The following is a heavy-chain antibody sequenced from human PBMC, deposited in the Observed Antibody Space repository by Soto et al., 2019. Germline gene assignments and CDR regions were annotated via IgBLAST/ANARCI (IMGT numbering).Heavy chain of an antibody. CDR2: VSGDGGST. CDR1: RFTYSRYA. D-gene: IGHD2-2*01. J-gene: IGHJ4*02. CDR3: AKVKLPYPDTGPFYFGS. V-gene: IGHV3-23*01. Sequence: GGSVRLSCEVSRFTYSRYAMNWVRQAPRKGLEWVSTVSGDGGSTYYADSVMGRVTCSRDKSNNTLVLQITPLRADDTAVYYSAKVKLPYPDTGPFYFGSWGQGALDTGSS.